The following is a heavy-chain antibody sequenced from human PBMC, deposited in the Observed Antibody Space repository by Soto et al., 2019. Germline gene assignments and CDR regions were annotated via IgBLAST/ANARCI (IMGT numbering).Heavy chain of an antibody. V-gene: IGHV3-30*18. Sequence: PGGSLRLSCAASGFTFSSYCIHRVRQAPGKGLEWVAVISYDGSNKYYADSVKGRFTISRDNSKNTLYLQMNSLRAEDTAVYYCAKEYYDILTGPDYWGQGTLVTVSS. D-gene: IGHD3-9*01. J-gene: IGHJ4*02. CDR3: AKEYYDILTGPDY. CDR1: GFTFSSYC. CDR2: ISYDGSNK.